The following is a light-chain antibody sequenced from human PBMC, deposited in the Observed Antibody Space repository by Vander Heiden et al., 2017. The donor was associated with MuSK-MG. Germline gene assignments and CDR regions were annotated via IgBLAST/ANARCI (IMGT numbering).Light chain of an antibody. V-gene: IGLV1-44*01. CDR3: AAGDDSRNGWV. J-gene: IGLJ3*02. CDR1: SSNIGSNT. Sequence: QSVLTPPPSTSGTPVQSVTLSCSGSSSNIGSNTVNWYQQLPGTAPKLLIYSNNQRPAGVPDRFSGSKYGTSASLAISGLQAEDEADYYCAAGDDSRNGWVFGGGTKLTVL. CDR2: SNN.